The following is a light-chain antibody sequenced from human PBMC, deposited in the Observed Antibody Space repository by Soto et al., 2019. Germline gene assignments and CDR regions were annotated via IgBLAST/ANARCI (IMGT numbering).Light chain of an antibody. Sequence: TQSPATLAVSPGERVSLSCRASQSISTNLAWYQQKPGQAPRLLIYDASRRASGVPARFSGSGSGTDFTLTISSLEPEDFALYYCQQRNTWPPITFGQGTRLEIK. CDR2: DAS. CDR1: QSISTN. J-gene: IGKJ5*01. V-gene: IGKV3-11*01. CDR3: QQRNTWPPIT.